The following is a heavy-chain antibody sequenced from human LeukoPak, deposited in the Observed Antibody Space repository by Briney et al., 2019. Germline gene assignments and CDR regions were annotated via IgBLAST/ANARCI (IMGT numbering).Heavy chain of an antibody. Sequence: SETLSLTCAVYGGSFSGYYWSWIRQPPGKGLEWIGEINHSGSTNYNPSLKSRVTISVDTSKNQFSLKLSSVTAADTAVYYCAREVAARIFYYYGMDVGGQGTTVTVSS. D-gene: IGHD6-6*01. CDR3: AREVAARIFYYYGMDV. V-gene: IGHV4-34*01. CDR2: INHSGST. CDR1: GGSFSGYY. J-gene: IGHJ6*02.